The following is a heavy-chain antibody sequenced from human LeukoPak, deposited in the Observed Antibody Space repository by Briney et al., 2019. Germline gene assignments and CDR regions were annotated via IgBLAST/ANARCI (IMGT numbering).Heavy chain of an antibody. CDR3: ARANWGFGFDY. V-gene: IGHV4-39*01. CDR1: GGSISSSSYY. Sequence: PSETLSLTCTVSGGSISSSSYYWGWIRQPPGKGLEWIGSIYYRGSTYYNPSLKSRVTISVDTSKNQFSLKLSSVTAADTAVYYCARANWGFGFDYWGQGTLVTVSS. D-gene: IGHD7-27*01. J-gene: IGHJ4*02. CDR2: IYYRGST.